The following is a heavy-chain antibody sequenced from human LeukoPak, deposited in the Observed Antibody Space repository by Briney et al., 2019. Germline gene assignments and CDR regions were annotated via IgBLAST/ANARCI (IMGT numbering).Heavy chain of an antibody. V-gene: IGHV4-59*01. Sequence: SETLSLTCTVSGGSISSYYWSWIRQPPGKGLEWMGYIYYSGSTEYNPSLKSRVTISADTSKNQLSLKLSSVTAADTAFYYCARPRGSGWYGAFDVWGQGTMVSVSS. J-gene: IGHJ3*01. CDR1: GGSISSYY. CDR2: IYYSGST. D-gene: IGHD6-19*01. CDR3: ARPRGSGWYGAFDV.